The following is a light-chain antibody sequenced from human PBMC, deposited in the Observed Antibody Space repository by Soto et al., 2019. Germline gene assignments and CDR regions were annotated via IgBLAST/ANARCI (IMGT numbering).Light chain of an antibody. CDR2: AAT. J-gene: IGKJ1*01. V-gene: IGKV1-39*01. CDR3: PPKFRSPA. Sequence: DLQMTQSPSSLSASVGDRVTITCRASESVSNYLNWYQQKPGKAPKLLIYAATSLQSGVPSRFRGSGSGTDFPPTLRSLAPDRFANFYCPPKFRSPAFRQGTKVDIK. CDR1: ESVSNY.